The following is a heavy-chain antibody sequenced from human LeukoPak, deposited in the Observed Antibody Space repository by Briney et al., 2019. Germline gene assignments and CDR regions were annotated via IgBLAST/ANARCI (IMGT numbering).Heavy chain of an antibody. CDR1: GFTFSSYA. CDR2: ISGGYTAAT. Sequence: GGSLRLSCAASGFTFSSYAMSRVRQAPGKGLEWVSAISGGYTAATDYADSVKGRFTISRDNYDNTLYLEMNSLRAEDTALYYCAKARDAYNYYWFDPWGQGTLVTVSS. V-gene: IGHV3-23*01. CDR3: AKARDAYNYYWFDP. J-gene: IGHJ5*02. D-gene: IGHD5-24*01.